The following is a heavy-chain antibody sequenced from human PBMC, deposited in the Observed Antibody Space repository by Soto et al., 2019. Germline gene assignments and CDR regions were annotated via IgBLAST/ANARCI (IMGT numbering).Heavy chain of an antibody. V-gene: IGHV4-59*01. CDR3: ARERWFGESRLYYFDY. CDR2: IYYSGST. J-gene: IGHJ4*02. Sequence: SETLSLTCTVAGGSISSYCWSWIRQPPGKGLEWIGYIYYSGSTNYNPSLKSRVTISVDTSKNQFSLKLSSVTAADTAVYYCARERWFGESRLYYFDYWGQGTLVTVSS. D-gene: IGHD3-10*01. CDR1: GGSISSYC.